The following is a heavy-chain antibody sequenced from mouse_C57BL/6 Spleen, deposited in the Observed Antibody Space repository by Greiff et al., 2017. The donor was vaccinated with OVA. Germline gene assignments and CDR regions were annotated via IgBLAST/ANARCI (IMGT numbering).Heavy chain of an antibody. CDR1: GYTFTSYW. V-gene: IGHV1-69*01. J-gene: IGHJ2*01. D-gene: IGHD1-1*01. CDR3: ARKIYYGSIYYFDD. Sequence: VQLQQPGAELVMPGASVKLSCKASGYTFTSYWMHWVKQRPGQGLEWIGEIDPSDSYTNYNQKFKGKSTLTVDKSSRTAYMQLSSLTSEDSAVYYCARKIYYGSIYYFDDWGQGTTRTVSS. CDR2: IDPSDSYT.